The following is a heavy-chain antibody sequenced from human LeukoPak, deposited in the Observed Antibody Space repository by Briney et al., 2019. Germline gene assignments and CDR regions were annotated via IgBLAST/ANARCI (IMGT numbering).Heavy chain of an antibody. CDR2: ISSSSSYT. Sequence: GGSLRLSCAASGFTFSDYYMSWIHQAPGKGLEWVSYISSSSSYTNYADSVKGRFTISRDNAKNSLYLQMNSLRAEDTAVYYCARVYSYGFIFDYWGQGTLVTVSS. CDR3: ARVYSYGFIFDY. CDR1: GFTFSDYY. J-gene: IGHJ4*02. D-gene: IGHD5-18*01. V-gene: IGHV3-11*06.